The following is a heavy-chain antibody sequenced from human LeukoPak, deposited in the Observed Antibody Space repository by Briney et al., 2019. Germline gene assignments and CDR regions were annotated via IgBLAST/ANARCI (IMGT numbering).Heavy chain of an antibody. D-gene: IGHD4-17*01. CDR2: INHSGST. Sequence: KPSQTLSLTCTVSGGSISSGGYYWSWIRQPPGKGLEWIGEINHSGSTNYNPSLKSRVTISVDTSKNQFSLKLSSVTAADTAVYYCAPWDYGDPGLDYWGQGTLVTVSS. CDR1: GGSISSGGYY. V-gene: IGHV4-30-2*01. CDR3: APWDYGDPGLDY. J-gene: IGHJ4*02.